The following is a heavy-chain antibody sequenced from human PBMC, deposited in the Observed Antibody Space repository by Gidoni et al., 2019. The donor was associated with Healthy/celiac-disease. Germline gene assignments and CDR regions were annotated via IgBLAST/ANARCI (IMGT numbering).Heavy chain of an antibody. CDR2: GST. J-gene: IGHJ4*02. Sequence: GSTYYADSVKGRFTISRDNSKNTLYLQMNSLRAEDTAVYYCAKSVTLEPLGYCSSTSCYAGIYFDYWGQGTLVTVSS. D-gene: IGHD2-2*01. V-gene: IGHV3-23*01. CDR3: AKSVTLEPLGYCSSTSCYAGIYFDY.